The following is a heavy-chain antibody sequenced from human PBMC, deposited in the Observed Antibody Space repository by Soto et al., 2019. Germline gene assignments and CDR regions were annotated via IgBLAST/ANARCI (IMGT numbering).Heavy chain of an antibody. V-gene: IGHV1-3*01. J-gene: IGHJ5*02. CDR3: ASIGDSSAKRGNWFDP. D-gene: IGHD3-22*01. Sequence: QVPLVQSGAEVKKPGASVKVSCKASGYTFTSYAMHWVRQAPGQRLEWMGWINAGNGNTKYSQKFQGRVTITRDTSASTAYMELSSLRSEDTAVYYCASIGDSSAKRGNWFDPWGQGTLVTVSS. CDR2: INAGNGNT. CDR1: GYTFTSYA.